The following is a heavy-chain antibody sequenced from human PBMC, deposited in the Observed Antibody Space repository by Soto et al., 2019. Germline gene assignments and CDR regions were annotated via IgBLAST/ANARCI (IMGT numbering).Heavy chain of an antibody. V-gene: IGHV3-33*01. D-gene: IGHD1-1*01. J-gene: IGHJ6*02. CDR2: IWFDGVKE. CDR3: TRATFDV. Sequence: PGGSLRLSCAVSGFSFSTYAMHWVRQAPGKGLEWLAIIWFDGVKEYYAESVRGRFTISIDNSKNTVFLQMDTVGAEDSDLYYCTRATFDVWGQGTTVTVSS. CDR1: GFSFSTYA.